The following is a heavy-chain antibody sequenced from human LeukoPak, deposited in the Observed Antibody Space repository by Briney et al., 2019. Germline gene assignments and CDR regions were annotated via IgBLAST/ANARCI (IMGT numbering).Heavy chain of an antibody. D-gene: IGHD2-15*01. Sequence: GSLRLSCAASGFTFSSYWMSWVRQAPGTGLEWVANIKQDGSEKYYVDSVKGRFTISRDNAKNSLYLQMNSLRAEDTAVYYCARDLIGNWFDPWGQGTLVTVSS. V-gene: IGHV3-7*01. CDR1: GFTFSSYW. CDR2: IKQDGSEK. J-gene: IGHJ5*02. CDR3: ARDLIGNWFDP.